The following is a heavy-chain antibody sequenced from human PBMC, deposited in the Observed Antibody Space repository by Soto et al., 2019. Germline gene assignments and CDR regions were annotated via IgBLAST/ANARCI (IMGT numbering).Heavy chain of an antibody. J-gene: IGHJ4*02. CDR3: AAKRGGYDSEYWY. CDR1: GGSISSYY. V-gene: IGHV4-59*01. CDR2: IYYSGST. D-gene: IGHD5-12*01. Sequence: SETLSLTCTVSGGSISSYYWSWIRQPPGKGLEWIGYIYYSGSTNYNPSLKSRVTISVDTSKNQFSLKLSSVTAADTAVYYCAAKRGGYDSEYWYWGQETLVTVSS.